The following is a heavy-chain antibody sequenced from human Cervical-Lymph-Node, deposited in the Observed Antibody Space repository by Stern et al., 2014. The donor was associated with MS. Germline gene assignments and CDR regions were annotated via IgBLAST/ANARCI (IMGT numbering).Heavy chain of an antibody. J-gene: IGHJ4*02. V-gene: IGHV7-4-1*02. CDR3: ARDLRDISGYYLDS. D-gene: IGHD3-22*01. CDR2: INTNTGNP. CDR1: GYSFNRYA. Sequence: QVQLVESGSELRKPGASVKVSCKASGYSFNRYAVTWVRQAPGQGLEWLGWINTNTGNPTYAQGFTGRFVFSLDTSVSTTYLHISRLKAEDTAVYYCARDLRDISGYYLDSWGQGSLVTVSS.